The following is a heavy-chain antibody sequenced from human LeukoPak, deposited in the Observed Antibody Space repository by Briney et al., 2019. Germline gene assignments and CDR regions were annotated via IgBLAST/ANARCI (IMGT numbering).Heavy chain of an antibody. CDR3: AREASAFDY. CDR2: IKQDGSEK. V-gene: IGHV3-7*05. Sequence: AGGSLRLSCAASGFTFSNYYMNWVRQAPGKGLEWVANIKQDGSEKYYVDSVKGRLTISRDNAKNSLYLQMNSLRDEDTAVYYCAREASAFDYWGQGTPVTVSP. J-gene: IGHJ4*02. CDR1: GFTFSNYY.